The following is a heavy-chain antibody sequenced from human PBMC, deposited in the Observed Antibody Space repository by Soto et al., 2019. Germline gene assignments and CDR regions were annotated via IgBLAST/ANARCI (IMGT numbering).Heavy chain of an antibody. J-gene: IGHJ6*02. V-gene: IGHV1-69*01. Sequence: QVQLLQSWAEVTKPGSSVKVSCKASGGSFSSYAISCVRQAPGQGLEWMGGIIPIFGTPNYAQTFQGRVTITADESTSTAYMELSSLRSEDTAVYYCASPGGRYFDWLLSPGGKYRMDVWGQGTTVTVS. D-gene: IGHD3-9*01. CDR1: GGSFSSYA. CDR2: IIPIFGTP. CDR3: ASPGGRYFDWLLSPGGKYRMDV.